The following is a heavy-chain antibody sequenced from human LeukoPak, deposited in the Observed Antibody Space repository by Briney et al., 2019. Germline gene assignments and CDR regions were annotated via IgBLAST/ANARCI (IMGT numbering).Heavy chain of an antibody. Sequence: GGSLRLSCAASGFTFSNAWMSWVRQAPGKGLEWVGRIKSKTDGGTTDYAAPVKGRFTISRDDSKNTLYLQMNSLKAEDTAVYYCTGAYCSGGSCYSGYYYGMDVWGKGTTVTVSS. J-gene: IGHJ6*04. CDR1: GFTFSNAW. D-gene: IGHD2-15*01. CDR3: TGAYCSGGSCYSGYYYGMDV. V-gene: IGHV3-15*01. CDR2: IKSKTDGGTT.